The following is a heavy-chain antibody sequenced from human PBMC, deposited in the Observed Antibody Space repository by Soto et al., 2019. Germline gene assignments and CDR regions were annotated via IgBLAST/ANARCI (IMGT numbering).Heavy chain of an antibody. CDR2: ISFGGTSSFSSSGST. V-gene: IGHV4-39*02. CDR3: ARLMGY. CDR1: GVSIRSTSYY. J-gene: IGHJ4*02. Sequence: TSETLSLTCTVSGVSIRSTSYYWAWIRQPPGKGLEWIGSISFGGTSSFSSSGSTFYNPSLNSRASISVDTSDNHFSLVLKSVTAADTAVYFCARLMGYWGQGALVTVS.